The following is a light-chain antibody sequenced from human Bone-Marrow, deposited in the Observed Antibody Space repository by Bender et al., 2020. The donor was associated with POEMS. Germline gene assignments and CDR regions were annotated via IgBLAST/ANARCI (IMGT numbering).Light chain of an antibody. J-gene: IGLJ3*02. Sequence: QSALTQPASVSGSPGQSITISCTGSSSDVGSYNLVSWYRQYSGKAPRLIIYEGHKRPSGASNRFSGSKSGNTASLTISGLQAEDEADYYCSSYTNSGTRVFGGGTKLTVL. CDR3: SSYTNSGTRV. V-gene: IGLV2-14*02. CDR1: SSDVGSYNL. CDR2: EGH.